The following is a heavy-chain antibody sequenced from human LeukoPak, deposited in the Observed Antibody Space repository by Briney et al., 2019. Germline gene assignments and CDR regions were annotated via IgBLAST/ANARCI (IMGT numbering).Heavy chain of an antibody. CDR1: GASISSSSSS. CDR2: IYYSGLT. V-gene: IGHV4-39*02. CDR3: AGGTFDDYGDYDRGDYFDH. D-gene: IGHD4-17*01. Sequence: SETLSLTCTVSGASISSSSSSWGWVRQPPGKGPEWIGSIYYSGLTYDNPSLKSRVSISVDPSKNHFSLKVSSVTAADTAVYYCAGGTFDDYGDYDRGDYFDHWGQGTLVTVSS. J-gene: IGHJ4*02.